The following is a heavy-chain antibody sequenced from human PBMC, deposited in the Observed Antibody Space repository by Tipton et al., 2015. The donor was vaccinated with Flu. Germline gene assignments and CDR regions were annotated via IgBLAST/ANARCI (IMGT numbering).Heavy chain of an antibody. CDR1: GGSISRSSFY. V-gene: IGHV4-39*07. J-gene: IGHJ5*02. Sequence: TLSLTCTVSGGSISRSSFYWGWIRQSPGKGLEWIGSILYSGTTYYSSSLKNRLTISVDTSRNQFSLHLNSVTAADTGVYYCARACGSGGNRWFDPWGQGALVTVSS. D-gene: IGHD2-15*01. CDR3: ARACGSGGNRWFDP. CDR2: ILYSGTT.